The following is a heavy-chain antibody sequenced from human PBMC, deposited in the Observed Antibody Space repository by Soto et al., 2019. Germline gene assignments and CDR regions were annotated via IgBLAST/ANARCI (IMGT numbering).Heavy chain of an antibody. J-gene: IGHJ5*02. V-gene: IGHV2-5*02. CDR3: AHRATMKIFGLIIDNSIWFDP. Sequence: QINLIESGPTLVKPTQTLTLTCTFSGCSLSTSGAAVGWVRQPPGRALEWLALIYWDGDKRYNASLGNRLTTTKDTLMNQVVLTLTNVDPADTATYYCAHRATMKIFGLIIDNSIWFDPWGQGTRVIVSS. D-gene: IGHD3-3*01. CDR1: GCSLSTSGAA. CDR2: IYWDGDK.